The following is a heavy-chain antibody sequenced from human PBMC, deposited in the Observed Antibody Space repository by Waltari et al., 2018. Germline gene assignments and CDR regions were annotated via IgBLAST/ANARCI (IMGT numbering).Heavy chain of an antibody. CDR3: ARDHSTSWSHDAYDV. CDR2: VYHSGAT. CDR1: DQSIKSGFY. D-gene: IGHD2-2*01. J-gene: IGHJ3*01. Sequence: QVKLQESGPGLVRPSETLSLTCLVSDQSIKSGFYWGWLRLPPGKGLEWIGSVYHSGATYYNPSISSRVTISVDTSKNQVFLRLASVTAADTGMYYCARDHSTSWSHDAYDVWGPGTMVTVAS. V-gene: IGHV4-38-2*02.